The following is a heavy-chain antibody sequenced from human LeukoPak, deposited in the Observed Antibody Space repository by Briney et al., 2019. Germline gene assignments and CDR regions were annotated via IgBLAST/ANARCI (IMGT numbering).Heavy chain of an antibody. CDR1: GGSISSYY. CDR3: ARFHPAALNYIDQ. Sequence: PSETLSLPCTVSGGSISSYYCSWIRQTPGKGLEWIGTIYHVGSPYYSPSLKSRVTISLYTAENQFSLRLDSVTDADTAVYYCARFHPAALNYIDQWGQGTLVTVSS. CDR2: IYHVGSP. V-gene: IGHV4-59*04. J-gene: IGHJ4*02. D-gene: IGHD2-2*01.